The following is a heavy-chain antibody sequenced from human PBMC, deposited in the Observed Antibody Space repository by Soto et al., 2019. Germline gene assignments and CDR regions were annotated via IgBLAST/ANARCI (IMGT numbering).Heavy chain of an antibody. CDR1: GFSFSSSA. CDR3: AKRRGAGGHFDY. CDR2: VSIGGST. Sequence: GGSLSLSGSAAGFSFSSSAMGWVRQGPGKGLEWVAVVSIGGSTHYADSVRGRFTISRDNSKNTLSLQMNSLTAEDTAVYFCAKRRGAGGHFDYWGQGARVTVSS. J-gene: IGHJ4*02. D-gene: IGHD2-15*01. V-gene: IGHV3-23*01.